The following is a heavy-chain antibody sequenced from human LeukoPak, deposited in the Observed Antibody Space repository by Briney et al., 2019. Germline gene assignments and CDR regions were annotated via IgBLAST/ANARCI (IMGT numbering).Heavy chain of an antibody. CDR3: AREGHSSGFAPAFDT. J-gene: IGHJ3*02. CDR2: LSFDESS. CDR1: GINFGASI. Sequence: GTSLRLSCATSGINFGASIMHWIRQAPGKGLEWVAGLSFDESSYYGGSVEGRFIISGDNSKRTLYLQMNSLKVEDTALYYCAREGHSSGFAPAFDTWGQETMVTVSS. V-gene: IGHV3-30*04. D-gene: IGHD6-19*01.